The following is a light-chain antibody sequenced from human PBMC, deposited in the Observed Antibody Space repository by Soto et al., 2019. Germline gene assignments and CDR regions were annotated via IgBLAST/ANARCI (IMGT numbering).Light chain of an antibody. CDR3: SSFAGSDSVV. V-gene: IGLV2-14*01. Sequence: QSALTQPASVSGSPGQSITISCTGTSSDVGGYNHVCWYQQHPGKVPKLIIYEVSNRPSGVSNRFSGSKFGNTASLTVSGLQADDEAAYYCSSFAGSDSVVFGGGTKLTVL. CDR1: SSDVGGYNH. J-gene: IGLJ2*01. CDR2: EVS.